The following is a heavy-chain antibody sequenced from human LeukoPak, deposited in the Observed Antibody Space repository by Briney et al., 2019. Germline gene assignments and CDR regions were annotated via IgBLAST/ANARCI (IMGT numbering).Heavy chain of an antibody. CDR2: INPNSGGT. CDR3: ARETGYCSGGRCYFIY. Sequence: ASVKVSCKASGYTFTGSYMHWVRQAPGKGVEWMGWINPNSGGTSSAQKFQGRVTMTRDTSVSTAYMESRLRSDDTALYYCARETGYCSGGRCYFIYWGQGTLVTVSS. CDR1: GYTFTGSY. D-gene: IGHD2-15*01. J-gene: IGHJ4*02. V-gene: IGHV1-2*02.